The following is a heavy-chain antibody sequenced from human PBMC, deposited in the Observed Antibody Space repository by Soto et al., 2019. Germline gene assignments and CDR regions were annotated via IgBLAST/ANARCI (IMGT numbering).Heavy chain of an antibody. V-gene: IGHV3-23*01. J-gene: IGHJ4*02. Sequence: EVQLLESGGGLVQPGGSLRLSCAASGFTFSSYAMSWVRQAPGKGLERVSAISGSGGSTYYADSVKGRFTISRDNSKDTLYLHMNSLRADDTTVYYCAKDSLGGINMVRGDLGLSDYWGQGTLVTVSS. CDR3: AKDSLGGINMVRGDLGLSDY. CDR2: ISGSGGST. D-gene: IGHD3-10*01. CDR1: GFTFSSYA.